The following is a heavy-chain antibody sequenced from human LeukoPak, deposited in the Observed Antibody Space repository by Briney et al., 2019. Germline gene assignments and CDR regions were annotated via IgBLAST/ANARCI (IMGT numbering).Heavy chain of an antibody. CDR2: IYPGDSDT. Sequence: GESLKISCKGSGYTFTSYWIGWVRQMPGEGLEWMGIIYPGDSDTRYSPSFQGQVSISVDKSISTAYLQWSSLKASDTAMYYCARRGSGWYVDYWGQGTLVTVSS. D-gene: IGHD6-19*01. CDR1: GYTFTSYW. J-gene: IGHJ4*02. V-gene: IGHV5-51*01. CDR3: ARRGSGWYVDY.